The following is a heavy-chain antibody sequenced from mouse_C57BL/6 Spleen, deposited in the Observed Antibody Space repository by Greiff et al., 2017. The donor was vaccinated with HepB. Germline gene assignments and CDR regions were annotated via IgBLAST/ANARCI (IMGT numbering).Heavy chain of an antibody. D-gene: IGHD2-1*01. V-gene: IGHV5-17*01. CDR3: ATLGNPSFDY. J-gene: IGHJ2*01. CDR1: GFTFRDYG. CDR2: ISSGSSTI. Sequence: EVQLVESGGGLVKPGGSLKLSCAASGFTFRDYGMHWVRQAPEKGLEWVAYISSGSSTIYYADTVKGRFTISRDNAKNTLFLQMTSLRSEDTAMYYCATLGNPSFDYWGQGTTLTVSS.